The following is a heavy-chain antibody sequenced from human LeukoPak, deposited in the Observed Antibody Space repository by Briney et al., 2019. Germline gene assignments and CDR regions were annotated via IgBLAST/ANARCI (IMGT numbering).Heavy chain of an antibody. V-gene: IGHV3-30-3*01. CDR2: ISYDGSNK. Sequence: PGGSLRLSCAASGFTFSSYAMHWVRQAPGKGLEWVAVISYDGSNKYYADSVKGRFTISRDNSKNTLYLQMNSLRAEDTAVYYCARDRLKYGSEGYFDYWGQGTLVTVSS. D-gene: IGHD3-10*01. CDR3: ARDRLKYGSEGYFDY. CDR1: GFTFSSYA. J-gene: IGHJ4*02.